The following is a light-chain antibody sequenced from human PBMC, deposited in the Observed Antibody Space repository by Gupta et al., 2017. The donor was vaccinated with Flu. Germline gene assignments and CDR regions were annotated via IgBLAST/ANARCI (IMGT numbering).Light chain of an antibody. CDR2: TAS. Sequence: DIQITQSPSSVSASVGDTVTITCRASQGISSRLAWYQQRAGEAPTLLIYTASSLQSGIPSRFSDSGSGTDFSLTISSLQPEDFAIYFCQQGDSLPLNTFGHGTKVEIK. CDR3: QQGDSLPLNT. CDR1: QGISSR. J-gene: IGKJ3*01. V-gene: IGKV1D-12*01.